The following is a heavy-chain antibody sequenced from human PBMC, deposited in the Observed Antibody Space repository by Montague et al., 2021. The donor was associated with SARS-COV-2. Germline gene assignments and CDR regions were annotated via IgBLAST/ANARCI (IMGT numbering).Heavy chain of an antibody. CDR2: IFWSGST. J-gene: IGHJ3*02. D-gene: IGHD3-9*01. CDR1: GGSFRNYY. Sequence: SETLSLTCAVYGGSFRNYYWSWIRQSPGKGLEWIGYIFWSGSTNYNPSLESRVTISVDTSNYQLSLTLTSVTAADTAVYYCARETTSYSHESCGAFHIWGQGTLVTVSS. CDR3: ARETTSYSHESCGAFHI. V-gene: IGHV4-59*01.